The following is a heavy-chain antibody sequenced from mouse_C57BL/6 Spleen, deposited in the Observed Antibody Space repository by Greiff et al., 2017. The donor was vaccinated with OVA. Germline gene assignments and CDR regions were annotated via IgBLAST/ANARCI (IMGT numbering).Heavy chain of an antibody. V-gene: IGHV1-59*01. Sequence: QVQLKQPGAELVRPGTSVKLSCKASGYTFTSYWMHWVKQRPGQGLEWIGVIDPSDSYTNYNQKFKGKATLTVDTSSSTAYMQLSSLTSEDSAVYYCASPSYSNYGGVDYWGQGTSVTVSS. CDR2: IDPSDSYT. CDR1: GYTFTSYW. D-gene: IGHD2-5*01. J-gene: IGHJ4*01. CDR3: ASPSYSNYGGVDY.